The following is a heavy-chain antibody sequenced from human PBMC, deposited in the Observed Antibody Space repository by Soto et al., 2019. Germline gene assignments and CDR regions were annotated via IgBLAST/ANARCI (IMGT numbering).Heavy chain of an antibody. CDR2: IYYSGST. Sequence: PSETLSLTCTVSGGSMCSYYWNWIRQPPGKGLEWIGYIYYSGSTNYNPSLKSRVTISLDTSKNQFSLKLSSVTAADTAVYYCARGRPEIYNFLSIYYTYYFDQGGREPLLPSSS. CDR1: GGSMCSYY. D-gene: IGHD3-3*01. V-gene: IGHV4-59*01. CDR3: ARGRPEIYNFLSIYYTYYFDQ. J-gene: IGHJ4*02.